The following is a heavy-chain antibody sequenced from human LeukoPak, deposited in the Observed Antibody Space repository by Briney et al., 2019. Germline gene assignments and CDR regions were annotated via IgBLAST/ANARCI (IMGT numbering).Heavy chain of an antibody. CDR2: IKQDGGEK. J-gene: IGHJ3*02. CDR1: GFTFSLYR. Sequence: PGGSLRLSCVASGFTFSLYRMSWVRQAPGKGLEWVANIKQDGGEKYYVDSVKGRFTISRDNAEISLFLQMNSLRAEDTAVYYCARGRVVGATWDTFDIWGQGTVVTISS. D-gene: IGHD1-26*01. CDR3: ARGRVVGATWDTFDI. V-gene: IGHV3-7*01.